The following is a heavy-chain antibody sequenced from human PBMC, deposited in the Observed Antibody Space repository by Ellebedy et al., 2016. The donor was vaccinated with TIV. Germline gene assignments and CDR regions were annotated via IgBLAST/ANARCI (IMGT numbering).Heavy chain of an antibody. CDR3: AKHSVVGPSSCFDY. V-gene: IGHV3-23*01. CDR2: LSFSGGST. J-gene: IGHJ4*02. D-gene: IGHD6-19*01. CDR1: GFTFSTFA. Sequence: PGGSLRLSCATSGFTFSTFAMSWVRQAPGKGLELVSTLSFSGGSTNNAHSVKGRFTISRDNSKNTLYLQMNSLRAEDTAVYYCAKHSVVGPSSCFDYWGQGTLVTVSS.